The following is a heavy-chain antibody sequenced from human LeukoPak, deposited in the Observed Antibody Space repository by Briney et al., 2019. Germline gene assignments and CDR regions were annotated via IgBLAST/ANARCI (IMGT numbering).Heavy chain of an antibody. CDR1: GFTFSSYA. Sequence: GGSLRVSCAGSGFTFSSYAMSWVRQAPGKGLEWVSAISGSGGSTYYADFVKGRFTISRDNSKNTLYLQMNSLRAEDTAVYYCAFLEWSPNCWGQGTLVTVSS. CDR3: AFLEWSPNC. D-gene: IGHD3-3*01. J-gene: IGHJ4*02. V-gene: IGHV3-23*01. CDR2: ISGSGGST.